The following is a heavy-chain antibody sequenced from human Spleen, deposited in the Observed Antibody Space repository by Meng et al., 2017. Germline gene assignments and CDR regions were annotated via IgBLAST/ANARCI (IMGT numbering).Heavy chain of an antibody. Sequence: VQLKRGGGGLLKPSETLSLSCVVSGGSFSDYDWSWIRQPPGKGLEWIGEINHSGSTNYNPSLESRATISVDTSQNNLSLKLSSVTAADSAVYYCARGPTTMAHDFDYWGQGTLVTVSS. J-gene: IGHJ4*02. D-gene: IGHD4-11*01. CDR1: GGSFSDYD. CDR2: INHSGST. V-gene: IGHV4-34*01. CDR3: ARGPTTMAHDFDY.